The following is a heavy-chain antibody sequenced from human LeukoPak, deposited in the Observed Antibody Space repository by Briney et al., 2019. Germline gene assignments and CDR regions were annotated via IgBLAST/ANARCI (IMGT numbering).Heavy chain of an antibody. CDR1: GFTFSSYW. CDR3: ARDRGGSYSSVDY. CDR2: IKQDGSEK. D-gene: IGHD1-26*01. V-gene: IGHV3-7*03. Sequence: GGSLRLSCAASGFTFSSYWMSWVRQAPGKGLEWVANIKQDGSEKYYVDSVKGRFTISRDNAKNSLYLQMNSLRAEDTAVYYCARDRGGSYSSVDYWGQGTLVTVSS. J-gene: IGHJ4*02.